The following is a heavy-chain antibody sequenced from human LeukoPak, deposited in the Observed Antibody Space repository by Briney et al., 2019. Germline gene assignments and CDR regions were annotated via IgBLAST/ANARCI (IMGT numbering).Heavy chain of an antibody. CDR1: GGSFSGYF. Sequence: SETLSLTCAVYGGSFSGYFWTWIRQPPGKGLEWIGEINHSGTTNSNPSLKSRVTISVDTSKNQFSLKLSSVTAADTAVYYCAGEYYYDSSGYYFDYWGQGTLVTVSS. J-gene: IGHJ4*02. CDR2: INHSGTT. V-gene: IGHV4-34*01. CDR3: AGEYYYDSSGYYFDY. D-gene: IGHD3-22*01.